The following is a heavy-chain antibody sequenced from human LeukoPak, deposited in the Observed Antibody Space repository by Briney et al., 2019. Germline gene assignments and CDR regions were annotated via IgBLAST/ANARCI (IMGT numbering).Heavy chain of an antibody. V-gene: IGHV6-1*01. CDR3: ARGGIVALDLDY. D-gene: IGHD5-12*01. CDR2: TYYRSKWYN. CDR1: GDRVSSNSAA. J-gene: IGHJ4*02. Sequence: SQTPSLTWAISGDRVSSNSAAWNWIRQSPSRGLEWLGRTYYRSKWYNDYAVSVKSRITINPDTSKNQFSLQLNSVTPEDTAVYYCARGGIVALDLDYWGQGTLVTVSS.